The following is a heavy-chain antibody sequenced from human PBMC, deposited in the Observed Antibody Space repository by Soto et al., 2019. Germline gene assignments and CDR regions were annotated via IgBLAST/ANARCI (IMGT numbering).Heavy chain of an antibody. CDR2: IYSGGST. V-gene: IGHV3-53*01. J-gene: IGHJ4*02. D-gene: IGHD1-20*01. Sequence: EVQLVESGGGLIQPGGSLRLSCAASGFTVSSNYMSWVRQAPGKGLEWVSVIYSGGSTYYADSVKGRFTISRDNSKNTLYLQMNSLRAEDTAVYYCAKARSGITGTTNDYWGQGTLVTVSS. CDR3: AKARSGITGTTNDY. CDR1: GFTVSSNY.